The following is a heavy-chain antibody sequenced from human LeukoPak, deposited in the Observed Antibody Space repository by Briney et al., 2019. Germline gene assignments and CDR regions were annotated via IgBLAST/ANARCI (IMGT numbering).Heavy chain of an antibody. V-gene: IGHV1-8*03. CDR3: ARRAVDNSYYYYMDV. J-gene: IGHJ6*03. Sequence: ASVKVSCKASGYTFTSYDINWVRQVTGQGLEWMGWMNPKSGNTGYPQKFQGRVTITRNTSISTAYMEVSSLRYEDTAVYYCARRAVDNSYYYYMDVWGKGTTVTVSS. CDR2: MNPKSGNT. CDR1: GYTFTSYD. D-gene: IGHD6-19*01.